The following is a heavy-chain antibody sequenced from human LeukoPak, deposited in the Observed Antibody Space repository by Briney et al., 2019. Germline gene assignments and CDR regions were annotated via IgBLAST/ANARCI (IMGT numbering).Heavy chain of an antibody. Sequence: GGSLRLSCAASGFTFDDYGMSWVRQGPGKGLEWVSGINWSGGSTGYADSVKSRFTISRDKAKNSAYLQMNSLRAEDTALYYCARNYGGYDGTDYWGQGTLVTVSS. CDR2: INWSGGST. J-gene: IGHJ4*02. CDR1: GFTFDDYG. V-gene: IGHV3-20*04. CDR3: ARNYGGYDGTDY. D-gene: IGHD5-12*01.